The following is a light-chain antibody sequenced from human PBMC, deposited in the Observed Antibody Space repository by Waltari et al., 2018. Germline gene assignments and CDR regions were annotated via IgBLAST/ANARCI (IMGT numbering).Light chain of an antibody. J-gene: IGLJ2*01. CDR2: GKN. CDR3: NSRDSSGNHLV. Sequence: SSELTQDPAVSVALGQTVRITCQGDSLRSYYASWYQQKPGQAPVLVIYGKNNRPSGIPDRFSVASSVNTASLTITGAHAEDEGDYYCNSRDSSGNHLVFGGGTKLTVL. CDR1: SLRSYY. V-gene: IGLV3-19*01.